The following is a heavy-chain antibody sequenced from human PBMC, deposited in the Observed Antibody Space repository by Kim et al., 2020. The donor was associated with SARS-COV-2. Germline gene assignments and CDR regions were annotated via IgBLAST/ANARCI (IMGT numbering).Heavy chain of an antibody. CDR2: INHSGST. CDR3: ARGSWCPEGTSCYPFDY. CDR1: GGSFSGYY. Sequence: SETLSLTCAVYGGSFSGYYWSWIRQPPGKGLEWIGEINHSGSTNYNPSLKSRITISVDTSKNQFSLKLSSVTAADTAVYYCARGSWCPEGTSCYPFDYWGQGTLVTVSS. D-gene: IGHD2-2*01. J-gene: IGHJ4*02. V-gene: IGHV4-34*01.